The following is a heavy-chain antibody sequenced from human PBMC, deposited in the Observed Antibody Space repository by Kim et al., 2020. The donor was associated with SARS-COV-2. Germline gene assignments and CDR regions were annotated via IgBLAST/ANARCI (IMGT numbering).Heavy chain of an antibody. CDR3: ARGKGCSGGSCYSASLYYYGMDV. Sequence: ASVKVSCKASGYTFTSYYMHWVRQAPGQGLEWMGIINPSGGSTSYAQKFQGRVTMTRDTSTSTVYMELSSLRSEDTAVYYCARGKGCSGGSCYSASLYYYGMDVWGQGTTVTVSS. V-gene: IGHV1-46*01. CDR2: INPSGGST. D-gene: IGHD2-15*01. CDR1: GYTFTSYY. J-gene: IGHJ6*02.